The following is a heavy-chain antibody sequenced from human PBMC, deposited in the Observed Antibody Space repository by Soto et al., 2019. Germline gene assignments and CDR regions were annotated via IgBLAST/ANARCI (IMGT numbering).Heavy chain of an antibody. Sequence: PGGSLRLSCAASGFTFGSYAMSWVRQAPGKGLEWVSAISGSGGSTYYADSVKGRFTISRDNSKNTLYLQMNSLRAEDTAVYYCAKHGEITMIVVVIYDAFDIWGQGTMVTVSS. CDR3: AKHGEITMIVVVIYDAFDI. D-gene: IGHD3-22*01. J-gene: IGHJ3*02. CDR2: ISGSGGST. V-gene: IGHV3-23*01. CDR1: GFTFGSYA.